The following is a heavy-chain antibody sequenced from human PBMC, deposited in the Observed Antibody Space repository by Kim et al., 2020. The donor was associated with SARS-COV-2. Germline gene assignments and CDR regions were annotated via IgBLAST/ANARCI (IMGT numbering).Heavy chain of an antibody. V-gene: IGHV4-59*13. J-gene: IGHJ4*02. CDR3: ARDRSGWGFDH. D-gene: IGHD6-19*01. CDR2: IYYSGST. Sequence: SETLSLTCTVSGGSISSYYWSWIRQPPGKGLEWIGYIYYSGSTNYNPSLKSRVTISVDTSKNQFSLKLSSVTAADTAVYYCARDRSGWGFDHWGQGTLVTVSS. CDR1: GGSISSYY.